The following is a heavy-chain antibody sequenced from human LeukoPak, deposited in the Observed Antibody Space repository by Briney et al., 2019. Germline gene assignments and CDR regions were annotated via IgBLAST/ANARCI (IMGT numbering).Heavy chain of an antibody. CDR2: ISAYNGNT. CDR1: GYTFTSYG. Sequence: GASVKVSCKASGYTFTSYGISWVRQAPGQGLEWMGWISAYNGNTNYAQKLQGRVTMTTDTSTGTAYLELRSLRSDDTAVYYCASSQPPGWFDPWGQGTLVTVSS. D-gene: IGHD1-14*01. V-gene: IGHV1-18*04. CDR3: ASSQPPGWFDP. J-gene: IGHJ5*02.